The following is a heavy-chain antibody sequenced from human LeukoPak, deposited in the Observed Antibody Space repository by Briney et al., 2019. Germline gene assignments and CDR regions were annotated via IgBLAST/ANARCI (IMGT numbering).Heavy chain of an antibody. CDR1: GGTFSSYA. Sequence: SVKVSCKASGGTFSSYAISWVRQAPGQGLEWMGGIIPIFGTANYAQKFQGRVTITADESTSTAYMELSSLRSEDTAVYYCAREGYCSSTSCQAAWFDPWGQGTLVTVSS. CDR2: IIPIFGTA. CDR3: AREGYCSSTSCQAAWFDP. D-gene: IGHD2-2*01. V-gene: IGHV1-69*13. J-gene: IGHJ5*02.